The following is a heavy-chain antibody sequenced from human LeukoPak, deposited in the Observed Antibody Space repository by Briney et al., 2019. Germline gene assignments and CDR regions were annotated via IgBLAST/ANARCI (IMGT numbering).Heavy chain of an antibody. D-gene: IGHD3-22*01. Sequence: SETLSLTCTVSGGSISSYYWSWIRQPPGKGLEWIGYIYYSGSTNYNPSLKSRVTISVGTSKNQFSLKLSSVTAADTAVYYCARHSRHYYDSSGYQNLGAFDIWGQGTMVTVSS. J-gene: IGHJ3*02. CDR2: IYYSGST. CDR3: ARHSRHYYDSSGYQNLGAFDI. V-gene: IGHV4-59*08. CDR1: GGSISSYY.